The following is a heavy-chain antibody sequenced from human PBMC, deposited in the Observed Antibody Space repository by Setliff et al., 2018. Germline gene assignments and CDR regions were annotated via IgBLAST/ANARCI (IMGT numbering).Heavy chain of an antibody. D-gene: IGHD3-9*01. CDR3: ARGLAILTGIDC. V-gene: IGHV4-39*07. CDR2: IYYSGGA. Sequence: SETLSLTCTVSGGSISSTSYYWGWIRQPPGKGLEWIGTIYYSGGAYYNPSLKSRVTISIDTSKNQFSLNLSSVTAADTAVYYCARGLAILTGIDCWGQGTLVTVSS. CDR1: GGSISSTSYY. J-gene: IGHJ4*02.